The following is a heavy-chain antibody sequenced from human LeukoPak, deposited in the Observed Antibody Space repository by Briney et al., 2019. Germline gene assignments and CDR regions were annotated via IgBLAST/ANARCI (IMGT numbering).Heavy chain of an antibody. V-gene: IGHV3-33*01. CDR3: ARARDSSGWFPFTDY. CDR2: IWYDGSNK. J-gene: IGHJ4*02. CDR1: GFTFSTYG. Sequence: GGSLRLSCAASGFTFSTYGMHWVRQAPGKGLEWVALIWYDGSNKYYADSVKGRFTISRDNSKNTLYLQMNSLRAEDTAVYYCARARDSSGWFPFTDYWGQGTLVTVSS. D-gene: IGHD6-13*01.